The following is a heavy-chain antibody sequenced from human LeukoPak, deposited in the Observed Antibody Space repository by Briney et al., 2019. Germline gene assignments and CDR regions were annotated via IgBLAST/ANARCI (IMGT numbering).Heavy chain of an antibody. CDR3: VGFYSGMDV. Sequence: GVSLRLSCAASGFTFSNYWMHWVRQAPGRGLVWVSRVNNEGTGTTYGDSVKGRFTISRDNAKNTLYLQMNSLRVEDTAVYYCVGFYSGMDVWGQGTTVTVSS. J-gene: IGHJ6*02. CDR2: VNNEGTGT. CDR1: GFTFSNYW. V-gene: IGHV3-74*01.